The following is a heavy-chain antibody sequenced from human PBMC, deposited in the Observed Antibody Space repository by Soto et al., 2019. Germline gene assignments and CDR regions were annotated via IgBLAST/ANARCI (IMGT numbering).Heavy chain of an antibody. Sequence: SQTLSLTCAISGDSVSSNSAAWNWIRQSPSRGLEWLGRTYYRSKWYNDYAVSVKSRITINPDTSKNQFSLQLNSVTPEDTAVYYCARVRSSGWYGYYYYGMDVWGQGTTVTVSS. V-gene: IGHV6-1*01. CDR1: GDSVSSNSAA. J-gene: IGHJ6*02. D-gene: IGHD6-19*01. CDR3: ARVRSSGWYGYYYYGMDV. CDR2: TYYRSKWYN.